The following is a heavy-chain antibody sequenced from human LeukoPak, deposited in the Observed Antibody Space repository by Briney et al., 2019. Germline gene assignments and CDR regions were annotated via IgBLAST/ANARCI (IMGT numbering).Heavy chain of an antibody. V-gene: IGHV3-66*01. CDR3: ARAPWDGSGSPYYYYGMDV. Sequence: PGGSLRLSCAASGFTVSSNYMSWVRQAPGKGLEWVSVIYSGGSTYYADSVKGRFTISRDNSKNTLYLQMNSLRAEDTAVYYCARAPWDGSGSPYYYYGMDVWGQGTTVTVSS. D-gene: IGHD3-10*01. CDR2: IYSGGST. J-gene: IGHJ6*02. CDR1: GFTVSSNY.